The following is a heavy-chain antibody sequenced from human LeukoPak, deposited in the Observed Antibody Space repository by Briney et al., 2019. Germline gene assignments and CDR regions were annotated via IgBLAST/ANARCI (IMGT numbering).Heavy chain of an antibody. Sequence: PGGSLRLSCAASGFTFSSSAMSWVRQAPGKGLEWVSSITGSGPYILYADSVKRRFTISRDNTKNLLYLEMNSLRAEDTAMYYCVRDVGAVRGEVYFDYWGQGTLVTVSS. CDR2: ITGSGPYI. CDR1: GFTFSSSA. D-gene: IGHD3-16*01. J-gene: IGHJ4*02. V-gene: IGHV3-21*06. CDR3: VRDVGAVRGEVYFDY.